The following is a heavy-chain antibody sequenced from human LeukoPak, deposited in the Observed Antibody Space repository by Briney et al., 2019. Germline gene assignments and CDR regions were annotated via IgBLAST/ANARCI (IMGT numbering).Heavy chain of an antibody. CDR3: ARGLGGLRSRKIGDY. D-gene: IGHD4-17*01. V-gene: IGHV4-59*12. CDR1: GGSISSYY. Sequence: SETLSLTCTVSGGSISSYYWSWIRQPPGKGLEWIGYIYYSGSTNYNPSLKSRVTISVDTSKNQFSLKLSSVTAADTAVYYCARGLGGLRSRKIGDYWGQGTLVTVSS. CDR2: IYYSGST. J-gene: IGHJ4*02.